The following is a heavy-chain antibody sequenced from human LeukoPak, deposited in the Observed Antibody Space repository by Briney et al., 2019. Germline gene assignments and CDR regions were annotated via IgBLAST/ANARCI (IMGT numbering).Heavy chain of an antibody. V-gene: IGHV1-69*01. D-gene: IGHD2-2*01. J-gene: IGHJ4*02. CDR1: GGTFSSYA. Sequence: SVKVSCKASGGTFSSYAISWVRQAPGQGLEWMGGIIPIFGTANYAQKFQGRVTITADESTSTAYMELSSLRSEDTAVYYCARDRGYCSSTSCPTQFDYWGQGTLVTVSS. CDR3: ARDRGYCSSTSCPTQFDY. CDR2: IIPIFGTA.